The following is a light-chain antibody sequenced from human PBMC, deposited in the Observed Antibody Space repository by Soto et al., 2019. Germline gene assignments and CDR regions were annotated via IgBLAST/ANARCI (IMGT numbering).Light chain of an antibody. CDR2: DVS. Sequence: QCALTQPASVSGCPGQSITISCTGTSIDVGGYNYVSWYQQHPGKAPKLMIYDVSNRPSGVSNRFSGSKSGNTASLTISGLQAEDEADYYCSSYTSSSTLGVFGTGTKVTVL. CDR3: SSYTSSSTLGV. V-gene: IGLV2-14*01. J-gene: IGLJ1*01. CDR1: SIDVGGYNY.